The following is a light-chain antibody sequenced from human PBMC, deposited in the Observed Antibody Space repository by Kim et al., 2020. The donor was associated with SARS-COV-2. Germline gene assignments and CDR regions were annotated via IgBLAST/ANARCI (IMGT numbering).Light chain of an antibody. J-gene: IGLJ3*02. V-gene: IGLV2-11*01. CDR3: CSYAGTYSLV. Sequence: GQSVSISCTGTSSDVGGYNFVSRYQHHPGKAPKLIIYDVTKRPSGVPDRFSGSKSGNTASLTISGLQADDEADYYCCSYAGTYSLVFGGGTQLTVL. CDR1: SSDVGGYNF. CDR2: DVT.